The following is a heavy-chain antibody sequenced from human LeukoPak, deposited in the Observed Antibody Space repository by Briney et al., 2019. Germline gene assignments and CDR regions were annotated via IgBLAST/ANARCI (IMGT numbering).Heavy chain of an antibody. Sequence: ASVKVSCKASGYTFTGYYMHWVRQAPGQGLEWMGWINPNSGGTNYAQKFQGRVTMTRDTSISTAYMELSRLRSDDTAVYYCARMGTGYYDSSGLPPDYWGQGTLVTVSS. CDR3: ARMGTGYYDSSGLPPDY. CDR1: GYTFTGYY. CDR2: INPNSGGT. V-gene: IGHV1-2*02. D-gene: IGHD3-22*01. J-gene: IGHJ4*02.